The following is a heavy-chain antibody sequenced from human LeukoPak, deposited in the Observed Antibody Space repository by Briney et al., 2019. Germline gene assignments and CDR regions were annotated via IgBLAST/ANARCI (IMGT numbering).Heavy chain of an antibody. CDR3: LREVDRKYAFDY. Sequence: PGGSLRLSCAASGFTFDDYGMSWVRQAPGKGLEWVSGINWNGGSTGYADSVKGRFTISRDNSNNMLYLQMSSLRAEDTALYYCLREVDRKYAFDYWGRGTLVTVSS. V-gene: IGHV3-20*04. J-gene: IGHJ4*02. D-gene: IGHD1-14*01. CDR1: GFTFDDYG. CDR2: INWNGGST.